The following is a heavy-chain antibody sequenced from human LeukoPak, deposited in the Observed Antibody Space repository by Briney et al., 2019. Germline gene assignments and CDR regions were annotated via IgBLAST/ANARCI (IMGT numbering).Heavy chain of an antibody. V-gene: IGHV3-64*01. J-gene: IGHJ4*02. CDR1: GFTFSSYA. D-gene: IGHD2/OR15-2a*01. CDR2: ISSNGGST. Sequence: GGSLRLSCAASGFTFSSYAMHWVRQAPGQGLEYVSAISSNGGSTYYANSMKGRFTISRDNSKNTLYLQMGSLRAEDMAVYYCARVDLYDPNDPPLFDYWGQGTLVTVSS. CDR3: ARVDLYDPNDPPLFDY.